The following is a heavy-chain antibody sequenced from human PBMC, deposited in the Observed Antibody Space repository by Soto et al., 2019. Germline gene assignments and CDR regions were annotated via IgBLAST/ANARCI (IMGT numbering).Heavy chain of an antibody. V-gene: IGHV3-30-3*01. J-gene: IGHJ1*01. D-gene: IGHD2-21*02. CDR3: ARGIVVVTAPQYFQH. Sequence: QVQLVESGGGVVQPGRSLRLSCAASGFTFRSYAMHWVRQVPGKGLEWVAVISYDGSNKYYADSVKGRFTISRDNSKNTLYLQMNSLRAEDTAVYYCARGIVVVTAPQYFQHWGQGTLVTVSS. CDR1: GFTFRSYA. CDR2: ISYDGSNK.